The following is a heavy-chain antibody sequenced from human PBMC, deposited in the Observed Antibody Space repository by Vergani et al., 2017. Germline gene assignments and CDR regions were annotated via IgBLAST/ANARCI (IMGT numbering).Heavy chain of an antibody. Sequence: QVQLVQSGSELKKPGASVKVSCKASGYTFTSYAMNWVRQAPGQGLEWMGWINTNTGNPTYAQCFTGRFVFSLDTSVSTAYLQISSLKAEDTAVYYCARAGDFDWPLLRYWFDPWGQGTLVTVSS. V-gene: IGHV7-4-1*02. CDR2: INTNTGNP. CDR1: GYTFTSYA. J-gene: IGHJ5*02. D-gene: IGHD3-9*01. CDR3: ARAGDFDWPLLRYWFDP.